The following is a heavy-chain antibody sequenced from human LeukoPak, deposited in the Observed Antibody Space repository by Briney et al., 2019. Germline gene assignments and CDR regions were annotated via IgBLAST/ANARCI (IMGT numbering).Heavy chain of an antibody. CDR1: GYTFTGYY. V-gene: IGHV1-2*04. CDR3: ARAYSSGSLDS. J-gene: IGHJ4*02. CDR2: INPNSGGT. D-gene: IGHD6-19*01. Sequence: ASVTVSCTASGYTFTGYYMHWVRQAPGQGLEWTGWINPNSGGTNYAQKFQGWVTMTRDTSISTAYMELSRLRSDDTAVYYCARAYSSGSLDSWGQGTLVTVSS.